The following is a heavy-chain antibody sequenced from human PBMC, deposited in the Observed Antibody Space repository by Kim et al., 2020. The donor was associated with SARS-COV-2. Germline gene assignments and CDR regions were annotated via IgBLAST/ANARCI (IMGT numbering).Heavy chain of an antibody. CDR2: INAGNGNT. CDR1: GYTFTSYA. J-gene: IGHJ3*02. D-gene: IGHD3-22*01. CDR3: ARGYSRITMIVVVIADAFDI. Sequence: ASVKVSCKASGYTFTSYAMHWVRQAPGQRLEWMGWINAGNGNTKYSQKFQGRVTITRDTSASTAYMELSSLRSEDTAVYYCARGYSRITMIVVVIADAFDIWGQGTMVTVSS. V-gene: IGHV1-3*01.